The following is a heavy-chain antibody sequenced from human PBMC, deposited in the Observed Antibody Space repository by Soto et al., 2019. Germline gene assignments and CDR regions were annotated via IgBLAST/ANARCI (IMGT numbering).Heavy chain of an antibody. CDR2: MNPNSGNT. CDR1: GYTFTSYD. CDR3: ARGSYYDSSGYSAWFDP. J-gene: IGHJ5*02. Sequence: ASVKVSCKASGYTFTSYDINWVRQATGQGLEWMGWMNPNSGNTGYAQKFQGRVTMTRNTSISTAYMELSSLRSEDTAVYYCARGSYYDSSGYSAWFDPWGQGTLVTVSS. V-gene: IGHV1-8*01. D-gene: IGHD3-22*01.